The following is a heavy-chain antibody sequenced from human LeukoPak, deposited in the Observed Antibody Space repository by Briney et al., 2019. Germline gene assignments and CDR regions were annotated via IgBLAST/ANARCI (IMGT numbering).Heavy chain of an antibody. J-gene: IGHJ4*02. CDR3: ANFMTTVTTHEY. Sequence: ASVKVSCKASGYTFTGYYMHWVRQAPGQGLEWMGWINPNSGGTNYAQKFQGRVTMTRDTSISTAYMELSRLRSDDTAVYYCANFMTTVTTHEYWGQGTLVTVSS. CDR1: GYTFTGYY. CDR2: INPNSGGT. V-gene: IGHV1-2*02. D-gene: IGHD4-17*01.